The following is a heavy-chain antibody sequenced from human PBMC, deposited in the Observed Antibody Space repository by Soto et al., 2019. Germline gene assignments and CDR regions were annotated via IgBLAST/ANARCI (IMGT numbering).Heavy chain of an antibody. CDR1: GGSISSGDYY. J-gene: IGHJ4*02. V-gene: IGHV4-30-4*01. Sequence: SETLSLTCTVSGGSISSGDYYWIWIRQPPGKGLEWIGYIYYSGSTYYNPSLKSRVTISVDTSKNQFSLKLSSVTAADTAVYYCARSSIASRLPFYWGQGTLVTVSS. D-gene: IGHD6-6*01. CDR3: ARSSIASRLPFY. CDR2: IYYSGST.